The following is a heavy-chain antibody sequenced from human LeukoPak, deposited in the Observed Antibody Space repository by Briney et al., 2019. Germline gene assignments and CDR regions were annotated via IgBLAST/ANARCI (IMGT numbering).Heavy chain of an antibody. CDR3: ARGIGTVTTDY. CDR1: GFTFSSFE. CDR2: ISSSSSYI. D-gene: IGHD4-17*01. J-gene: IGHJ4*02. Sequence: GGSLRLSCAASGFTFSSFEMKWVRQAPGKGLEWVSYISSSSSYIYYADSVKGRFTISRDNAKNSLYLQMNSVRAEDTAVYYCARGIGTVTTDYWGQGTLVTVSS. V-gene: IGHV3-21*05.